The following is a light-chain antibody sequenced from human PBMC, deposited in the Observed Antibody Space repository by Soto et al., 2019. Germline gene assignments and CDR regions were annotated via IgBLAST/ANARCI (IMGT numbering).Light chain of an antibody. CDR2: WAS. CDR3: QQYYNTPSFT. CDR1: QNVLYNSNNKNF. V-gene: IGKV4-1*01. J-gene: IGKJ3*01. Sequence: DIVMTQSPDSLAVSLGERATINCKSSQNVLYNSNNKNFLAWYQQKPGQPPKLLIYWASTRASGVPDRFIGSGSGTDFTLTISSLQTEDVAVYYCQQYYNTPSFTFGPGTKVEI.